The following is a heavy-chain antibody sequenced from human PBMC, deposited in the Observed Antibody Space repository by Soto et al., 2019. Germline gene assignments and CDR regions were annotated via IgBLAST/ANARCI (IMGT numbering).Heavy chain of an antibody. D-gene: IGHD2-2*01. V-gene: IGHV3-23*01. CDR2: ISGSGGST. CDR1: GFTFSSYA. J-gene: IGHJ6*03. CDR3: ASPFSYCSSTSCYATYYYYYMDV. Sequence: GGSLRLSCAASGFTFSSYAMSWVRQAPGKGLEWVSAISGSGGSTYYADSVKGRFTISRDNSKNTLYLQMNSLRAEDTAVYYCASPFSYCSSTSCYATYYYYYMDVWGKGTTVTVSS.